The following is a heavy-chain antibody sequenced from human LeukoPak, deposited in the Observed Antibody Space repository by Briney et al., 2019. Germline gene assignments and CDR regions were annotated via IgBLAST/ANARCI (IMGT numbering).Heavy chain of an antibody. CDR1: GGSISSSSYY. J-gene: IGHJ4*02. CDR2: IYYSGST. D-gene: IGHD2-2*01. Sequence: PSETLSLTCTVSGGSISSSSYYWGWIRQPPGKGLEWIGSIYYSGSTYYNPSLKSRVTISVDTSKNQFSLKRSSVTAADTAVYYCASIVVVPAATDYWGQGTLVTVTS. V-gene: IGHV4-39*01. CDR3: ASIVVVPAATDY.